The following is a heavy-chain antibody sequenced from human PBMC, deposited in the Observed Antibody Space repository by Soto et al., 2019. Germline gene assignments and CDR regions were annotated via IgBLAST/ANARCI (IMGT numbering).Heavy chain of an antibody. Sequence: SETLSLTCTVSYGSISVSNVFWGWVRQPPGKGLEWIGNIDYSGTAYFNPSLGTRVTFPVDTSKNQFYLTLYSVTAADTAVYYCARTTGRHLDLWGQGIMVTVYS. V-gene: IGHV4-39*01. D-gene: IGHD4-4*01. CDR3: ARTTGRHLDL. J-gene: IGHJ4*02. CDR1: YGSISVSNVF. CDR2: IDYSGTA.